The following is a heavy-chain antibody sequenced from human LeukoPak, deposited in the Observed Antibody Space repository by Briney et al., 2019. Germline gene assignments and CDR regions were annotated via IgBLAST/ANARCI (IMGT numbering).Heavy chain of an antibody. J-gene: IGHJ5*02. V-gene: IGHV2-5*02. CDR3: AHRGVRGYYDSSGYPNWFDP. Sequence: SGPTLAKPTQTLTLTCTFSGFSLSTSGVGVGWIRQPPGKALGWLALIYWDDDKRYSPSLKSRLTITKDTSKNQVVLTMTNMDPVDTATYYCAHRGVRGYYDSSGYPNWFDPWGQGTLVTVSS. CDR2: IYWDDDK. CDR1: GFSLSTSGVG. D-gene: IGHD3-22*01.